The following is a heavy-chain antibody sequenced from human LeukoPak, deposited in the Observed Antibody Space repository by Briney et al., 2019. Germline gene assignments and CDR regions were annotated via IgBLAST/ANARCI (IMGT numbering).Heavy chain of an antibody. CDR1: GFTFSSYG. CDR3: AKDHPRITMIVEH. V-gene: IGHV3-30*02. CDR2: IRYDGSNK. D-gene: IGHD3-22*01. J-gene: IGHJ1*01. Sequence: GGSLGLSCAASGFTFSSYGMHWARQAPGKGLEWVAFIRYDGSNKYYADSVKGRFTISRDNSKNTMYLQMNSLRAEDTAVYYCAKDHPRITMIVEHWGQGTLVTVSS.